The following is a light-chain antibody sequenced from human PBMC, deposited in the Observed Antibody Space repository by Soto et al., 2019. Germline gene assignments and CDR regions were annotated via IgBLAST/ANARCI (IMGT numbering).Light chain of an antibody. Sequence: EIVLTQSPATLSLSPGERATLSCRASQSVSSYLAWYQQKPGQAPRLLIYDASRRATGIPDRFTGSGSGTDFTLTISGLEPEDFALYYCQQYDSSVTFGLGTKVEIK. V-gene: IGKV3-11*01. CDR3: QQYDSSVT. CDR1: QSVSSY. J-gene: IGKJ1*01. CDR2: DAS.